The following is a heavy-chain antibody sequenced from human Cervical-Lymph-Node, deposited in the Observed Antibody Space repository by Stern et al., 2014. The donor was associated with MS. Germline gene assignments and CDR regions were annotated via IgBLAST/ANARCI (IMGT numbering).Heavy chain of an antibody. D-gene: IGHD3-22*01. CDR3: ARDLVYTSGFDY. Sequence: QLQLQESGPGLVQPSATLSLTFTVSGGSVSNSNFYWSWIRQPPVKGLEWIGYIYYSGNTNYNSSLKSRVTISIDTSMYQFSLKLSSVTAADTAVYYCARDLVYTSGFDYWGQGTLVTVSS. CDR1: GGSVSNSNFY. J-gene: IGHJ4*02. CDR2: IYYSGNT. V-gene: IGHV4-61*01.